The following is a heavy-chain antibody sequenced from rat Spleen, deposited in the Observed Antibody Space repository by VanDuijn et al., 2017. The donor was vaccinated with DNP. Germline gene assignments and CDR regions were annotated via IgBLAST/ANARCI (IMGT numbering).Heavy chain of an antibody. CDR1: GYSITSNY. Sequence: EVQLQESGPGLVKPSQSLSLTCSVTGYSITSNYWGWIRKFPGNKLEWMGYINSAGSTNYNPSPKSRISITRDTSKNQFFLPVNSVTTEDTATYYCARYGSYPPYWYFDCWGPGTMVTVSS. CDR3: ARYGSYPPYWYFDC. CDR2: INSAGST. V-gene: IGHV3-3*01. J-gene: IGHJ1*01. D-gene: IGHD1-8*01.